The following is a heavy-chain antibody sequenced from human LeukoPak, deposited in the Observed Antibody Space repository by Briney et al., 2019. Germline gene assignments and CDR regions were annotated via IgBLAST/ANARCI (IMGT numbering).Heavy chain of an antibody. CDR3: VRRRGYIYGCDY. CDR2: IYSGVST. CDR1: GGSISGSSYY. V-gene: IGHV4-39*01. D-gene: IGHD5-18*01. J-gene: IGHJ4*02. Sequence: SETLSLTCTVSGGSISGSSYYWGWIRQPPDKGLEWIGNIYSGVSTYYNPSLKSRVTISVDTSKNQFSLKLSSVTAADTAVYYCVRRRGYIYGCDYWGQGTLVTVSS.